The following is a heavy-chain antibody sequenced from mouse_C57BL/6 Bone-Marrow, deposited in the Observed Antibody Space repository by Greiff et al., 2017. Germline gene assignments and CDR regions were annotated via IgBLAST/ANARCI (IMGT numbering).Heavy chain of an antibody. CDR3: ARSYYGSSYPYYFDY. D-gene: IGHD1-1*01. J-gene: IGHJ2*01. V-gene: IGHV1-76*01. CDR1: GYTFTDYY. Sequence: VQLQQSGAELLRPGASVKLSCKASGYTFTDYYINWVKQRPGQGLEWIARIYPGSGNTYYTEKFKGKATLTAEKSSSTAYMQLSSLTSEDSAVYFCARSYYGSSYPYYFDYWGQGTTLTVSS. CDR2: IYPGSGNT.